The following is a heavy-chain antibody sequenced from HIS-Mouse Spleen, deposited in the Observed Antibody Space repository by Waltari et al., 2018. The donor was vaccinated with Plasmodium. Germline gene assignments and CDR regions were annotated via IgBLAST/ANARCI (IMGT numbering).Heavy chain of an antibody. CDR1: GGSLSGYY. V-gene: IGHV4-34*01. J-gene: IGHJ3*02. Sequence: QVQLQQWGAGLLKPSETLSLTSAVYGGSLSGYYWSWTRQPPGQGLEWMGDSNHSGSTNYNPSLKSRVTISVDTSKTQFSLKLSSVTAAYTAVYYCARVQLWIDAFDIWGQGTMVTVSS. CDR3: ARVQLWIDAFDI. D-gene: IGHD1-1*01. CDR2: SNHSGST.